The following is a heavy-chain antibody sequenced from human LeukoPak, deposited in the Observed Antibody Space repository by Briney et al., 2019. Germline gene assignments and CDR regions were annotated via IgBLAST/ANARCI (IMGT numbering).Heavy chain of an antibody. CDR1: GHSINSGFY. D-gene: IGHD1-26*01. CDR3: ARDSLGYYYYYMGV. Sequence: SETLSLTCTVSGHSINSGFYWGWIRQPPGKGLEWIGSVYHSGSTYYIPSLKSRVTISVDTSKNQFSLKLRSVTAADSAVYYCARDSLGYYYYYMGVWGKGTTVTVSS. V-gene: IGHV4-38-2*02. J-gene: IGHJ6*03. CDR2: VYHSGST.